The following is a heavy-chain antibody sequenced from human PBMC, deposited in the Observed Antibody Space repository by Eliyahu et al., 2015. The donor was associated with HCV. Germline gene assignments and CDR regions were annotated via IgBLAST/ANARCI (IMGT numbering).Heavy chain of an antibody. Sequence: EVQLVESGGGLVKPGGSLRLSCAXSGFTFXSXXXXWVRXAPGKGLEWVSSISSSSSYXYYADSVKGRXTISRDNAKNSLYLQMNSLRAEDTAVYYCARAPQADYWGIVVVPAAIGYWGQGTLATVSS. D-gene: IGHD2-2*01. J-gene: IGHJ4*02. CDR3: ARAPQADYWGIVVVPAAIGY. CDR1: GFTFXSXX. CDR2: ISSSSSYX. V-gene: IGHV3-21*01.